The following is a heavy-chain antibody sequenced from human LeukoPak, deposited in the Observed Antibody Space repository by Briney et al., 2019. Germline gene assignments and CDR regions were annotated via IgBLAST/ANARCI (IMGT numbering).Heavy chain of an antibody. CDR1: GFTFSSYG. CDR3: AQDQRYCSSTSCYLDYYYYGMDV. V-gene: IGHV3-30*18. CDR2: ISYDGSNK. J-gene: IGHJ6*02. Sequence: GGSLRLSCAASGFTFSSYGMHWVRQAPGKGLEWVAVISYDGSNKYYADSVKGRFTISRDNSKNTLYLQMSSLRAEDTAVYYCAQDQRYCSSTSCYLDYYYYGMDVWGQGTTVTVSS. D-gene: IGHD2-2*01.